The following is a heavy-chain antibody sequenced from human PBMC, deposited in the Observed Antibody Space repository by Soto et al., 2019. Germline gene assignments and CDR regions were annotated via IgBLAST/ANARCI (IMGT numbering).Heavy chain of an antibody. J-gene: IGHJ4*02. Sequence: QVQLVESGGDVVQPGRSLRLSCVASGFTFSNYPMHWVRQAPGKGLEWVALISYDGTNKYHADSVKGRLTISRDNSKNTLYLQMDGLRAEDTAVYYCARAPTRERRRTYFDYWGQGTLVTVSS. CDR3: ARAPTRERRRTYFDY. V-gene: IGHV3-30-3*01. D-gene: IGHD1-1*01. CDR1: GFTFSNYP. CDR2: ISYDGTNK.